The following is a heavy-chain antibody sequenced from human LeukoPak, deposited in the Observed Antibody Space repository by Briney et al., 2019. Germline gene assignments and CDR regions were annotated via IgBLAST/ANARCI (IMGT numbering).Heavy chain of an antibody. CDR2: MNPNSGNT. CDR1: GYTFTSYD. D-gene: IGHD3-16*02. V-gene: IGHV1-8*03. CDR3: ARGNTYYDYLWGSYRLGFFDY. J-gene: IGHJ4*02. Sequence: ASVKVSCKASGYTFTSYDINWVRQATGQGLEWMGWMNPNSGNTGYAQKFQGRVTITRNTSISTAYMELSSLRSEDTAVYYCARGNTYYDYLWGSYRLGFFDYWGQGTLVTVSS.